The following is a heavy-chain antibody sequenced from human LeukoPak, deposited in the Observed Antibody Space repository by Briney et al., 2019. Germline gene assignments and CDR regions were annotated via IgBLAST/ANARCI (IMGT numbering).Heavy chain of an antibody. CDR1: GFPLGSYS. CDR3: ARDTCTNGICYKSY. Sequence: PGGSLRLSCAASGFPLGSYSVNWVRPAPGKGLEWVSSLCGGSAYIYYVDSMKGRFTVSRDNAKNSLYLQMTSLRDEDTAVYYCARDTCTNGICYKSYWGQGTLVTVSS. D-gene: IGHD2-8*01. CDR2: LCGGSAYI. J-gene: IGHJ4*02. V-gene: IGHV3-21*01.